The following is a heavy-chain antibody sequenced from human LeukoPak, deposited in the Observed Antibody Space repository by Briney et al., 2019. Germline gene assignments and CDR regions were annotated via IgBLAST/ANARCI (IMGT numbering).Heavy chain of an antibody. CDR2: INAGNGNT. CDR1: GYTFTSYA. D-gene: IGHD6-13*01. V-gene: IGHV1-3*01. J-gene: IGHJ6*02. Sequence: ASVKVSCKASGYTFTSYAMHWVRQAPGQRLEWVVWINAGNGNTKYSQKFQGRVTITRDTSASTAYMELSSLRSEDTAVYYCARDSSAAGRDYYYYYGMDVWGQGTTVTVSS. CDR3: ARDSSAAGRDYYYYYGMDV.